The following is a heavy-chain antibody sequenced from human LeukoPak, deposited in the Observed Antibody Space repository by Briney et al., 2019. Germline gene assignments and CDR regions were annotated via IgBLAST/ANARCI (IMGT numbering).Heavy chain of an antibody. J-gene: IGHJ4*02. CDR1: GGSLSTYY. CDR2: INHSGGT. D-gene: IGHD6-19*01. CDR3: ARGGGSVGGTAFDY. V-gene: IGHV4-34*01. Sequence: PSETLSLTCAVYGGSLSTYYWSWIRQPPGKGLEWIGEINHSGGTNYTPSLKSRVTISVDTSKNQLSLRLSSVPVADTAVYYCARGGGSVGGTAFDYWGQGALVTVSS.